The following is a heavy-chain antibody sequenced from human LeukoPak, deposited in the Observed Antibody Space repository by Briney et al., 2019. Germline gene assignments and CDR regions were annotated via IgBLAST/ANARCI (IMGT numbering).Heavy chain of an antibody. V-gene: IGHV3-48*01. Sequence: PGGSLRLSCAASGFTFSSYSMNWVRQAPGKGLEWVSYISSSSSTIYYADSVKGRFTISRDNAKNSLYLQMNSLRAEDTAVYYCARNGFLEWLLYPKRDYYYYYMDVWGKGTTVTVSS. CDR2: ISSSSSTI. CDR3: ARNGFLEWLLYPKRDYYYYYMDV. J-gene: IGHJ6*03. CDR1: GFTFSSYS. D-gene: IGHD3-3*01.